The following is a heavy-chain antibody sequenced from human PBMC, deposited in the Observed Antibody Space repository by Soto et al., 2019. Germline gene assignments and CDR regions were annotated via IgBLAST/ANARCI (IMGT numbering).Heavy chain of an antibody. CDR3: ARDDCSGGMCYPDY. D-gene: IGHD2-15*01. Sequence: QVQLVESGGGVVQPGRSLRLSCAASGFTFSSYGMHWVRQAPGKGLVWVAVIWYDGSNKYYADSVKGRFTISRDNSKNTLYLQMNSLSAEDTAVYYCARDDCSGGMCYPDYGGQGTLVTVSS. V-gene: IGHV3-33*01. J-gene: IGHJ4*02. CDR2: IWYDGSNK. CDR1: GFTFSSYG.